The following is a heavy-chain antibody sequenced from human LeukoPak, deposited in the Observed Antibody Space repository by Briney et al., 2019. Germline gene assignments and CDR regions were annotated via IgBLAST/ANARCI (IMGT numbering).Heavy chain of an antibody. J-gene: IGHJ4*02. Sequence: GRSLRLSCAASGFTFNSYAMSWVRQAPGKGLEWVSAISGSGGSTYYADSVKGRFTISRDNSKNTLYLQMNSLRAEDTAVYYCATVGGGYDFDYWGQGTLVTVSS. V-gene: IGHV3-23*01. CDR1: GFTFNSYA. CDR2: ISGSGGST. D-gene: IGHD3-22*01. CDR3: ATVGGGYDFDY.